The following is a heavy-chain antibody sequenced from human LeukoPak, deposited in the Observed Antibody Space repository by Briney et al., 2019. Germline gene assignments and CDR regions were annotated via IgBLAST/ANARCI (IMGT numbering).Heavy chain of an antibody. CDR2: ISAYSGNT. CDR1: GYTFTNYG. J-gene: IGHJ5*01. Sequence: ASVKVSCKASGYTFTNYGINWVRQAPGQGLEWMGWISAYSGNTNYAQKLQGRVTMTTDTSTSTAYMELRSPRSDDTAMYYCARGGKYCTGGNCYHDSWGQGTLVTVSS. V-gene: IGHV1-18*01. CDR3: ARGGKYCTGGNCYHDS. D-gene: IGHD2-15*01.